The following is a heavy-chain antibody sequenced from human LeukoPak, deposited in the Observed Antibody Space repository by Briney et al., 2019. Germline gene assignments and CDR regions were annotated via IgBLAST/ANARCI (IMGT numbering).Heavy chain of an antibody. CDR3: ARDDGYCSGGSCFNGMDV. CDR2: ISSSGSTI. Sequence: GGSLRLSCAASGFTFSSYEMNWVRQAPGKGLEWVSYISSSGSTIHYADSVKGRFTISRDNAKNSLYLQMNSLRAEDTAVYYCARDDGYCSGGSCFNGMDVWGQGTTVTVSS. J-gene: IGHJ6*02. CDR1: GFTFSSYE. V-gene: IGHV3-48*03. D-gene: IGHD2-15*01.